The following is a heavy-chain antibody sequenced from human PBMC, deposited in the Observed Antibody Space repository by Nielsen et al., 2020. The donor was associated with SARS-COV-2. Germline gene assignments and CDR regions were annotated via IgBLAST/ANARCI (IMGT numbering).Heavy chain of an antibody. J-gene: IGHJ6*02. CDR1: GFNFNTYS. CDR3: ARSPFHRSSWYSMDV. D-gene: IGHD6-13*01. V-gene: IGHV3-48*01. Sequence: GESLKISCVASGFNFNTYSMNWVRQAPGKGLEWVSYISGGSATRYYADSVKGRFTISRDNVKNSLYLQLSSLSAEDTAVYYCARSPFHRSSWYSMDVWGQGTTVTVSS. CDR2: ISGGSATR.